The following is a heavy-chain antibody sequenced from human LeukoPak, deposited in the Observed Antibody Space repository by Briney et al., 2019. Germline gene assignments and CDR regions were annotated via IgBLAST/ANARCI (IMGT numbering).Heavy chain of an antibody. CDR3: ARTEGSGIFDY. J-gene: IGHJ4*02. D-gene: IGHD2-15*01. CDR1: GFIFSSYS. V-gene: IGHV3-20*04. CDR2: INWNGGST. Sequence: PGGSLRLSCAASGFIFSSYSMNWVRQAPGKGLEWVSGINWNGGSTGYADSVKGRFTISRDNAKNSLYLQMNSLRAEDTALYYCARTEGSGIFDYWGQGTLVTVSS.